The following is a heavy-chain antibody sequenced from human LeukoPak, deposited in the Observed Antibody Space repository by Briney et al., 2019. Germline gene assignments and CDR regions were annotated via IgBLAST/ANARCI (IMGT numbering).Heavy chain of an antibody. J-gene: IGHJ4*02. CDR3: ARAAHRGFSFDS. CDR2: IGSTGDT. V-gene: IGHV3-13*01. Sequence: GGSLRLSCAASGFSFSNYDMHWVRQATGKGLEWVSAIGSTGDTFYPGSVKGRLTISRDNAKNSLYLQMNSLRAGDTAVYYCARAAHRGFSFDSWGQGTLVTVSS. CDR1: GFSFSNYD. D-gene: IGHD3-10*01.